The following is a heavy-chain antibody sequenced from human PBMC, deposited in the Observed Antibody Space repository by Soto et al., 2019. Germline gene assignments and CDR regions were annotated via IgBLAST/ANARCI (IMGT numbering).Heavy chain of an antibody. D-gene: IGHD1-1*01. J-gene: IGHJ5*02. Sequence: ESLKISCRGSGYSFTNYWVGWVRQMPGKGLEWMGIIYPDDSDTRYSPSFQGQVTISADKSISTAYLQWSSLKASDTAMYYCARFWVPGAMLNWFDPWGQRSLVPVSA. CDR2: IYPDDSDT. V-gene: IGHV5-51*01. CDR1: GYSFTNYW. CDR3: ARFWVPGAMLNWFDP.